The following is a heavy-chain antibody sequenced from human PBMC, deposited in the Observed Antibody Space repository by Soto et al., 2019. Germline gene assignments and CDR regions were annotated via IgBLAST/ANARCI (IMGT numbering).Heavy chain of an antibody. J-gene: IGHJ3*01. CDR1: GDSVSSGSAS. CDR2: TFHRSGWNK. V-gene: IGHV6-1*01. Sequence: QVQLQQSGPGLVKPSQTLSLTCAISGDSVSSGSASWHWIRQSPSTGLEWLGRTFHRSGWNKEYPGSVNRRISCNPATSKYHCTMQVHAGSPEGTAIYYCARAQLNPESNRWYCDVFVVWGKARMVTATS. D-gene: IGHD6-19*01. CDR3: ARAQLNPESNRWYCDVFVV.